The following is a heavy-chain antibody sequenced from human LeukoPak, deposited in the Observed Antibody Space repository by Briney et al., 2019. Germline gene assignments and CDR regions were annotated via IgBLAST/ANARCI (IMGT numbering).Heavy chain of an antibody. CDR3: ATLTGGDDAFDI. CDR1: GGSFSGYY. J-gene: IGHJ3*02. D-gene: IGHD4-23*01. CDR2: INHSGST. Sequence: SETLSLTCAVYGGSFSGYYWSWIRQPPGKGLEWIGEINHSGSTNYNPSLKSRVTISVDTSKNQFSLKLSSMTAADTAVYYCATLTGGDDAFDIWGQGTMVTVSS. V-gene: IGHV4-34*01.